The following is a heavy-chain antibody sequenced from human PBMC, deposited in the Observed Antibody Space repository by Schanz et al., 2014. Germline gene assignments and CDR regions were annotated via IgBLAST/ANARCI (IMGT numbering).Heavy chain of an antibody. CDR2: INGYNGHT. Sequence: VQLEQSGAEVKKPGSSVKVSCKASGGTFSTYTISWVRQAPGQGLEWMGWINGYNGHTLYAQKFQGRVTMTTDTSTSTSYMELTSLRFDDTAVYYCARGRTFDYWGQGTLVTVSS. J-gene: IGHJ4*01. CDR3: ARGRTFDY. V-gene: IGHV1-18*01. CDR1: GGTFSTYT.